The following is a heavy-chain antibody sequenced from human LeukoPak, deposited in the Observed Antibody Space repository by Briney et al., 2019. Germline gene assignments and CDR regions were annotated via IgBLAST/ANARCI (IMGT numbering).Heavy chain of an antibody. V-gene: IGHV3-74*01. CDR3: ARGGEVTMIVVAPGRAFDI. Sequence: GGSLRLSCAASGFTLRSYWMHWVRQAPGKGLVWVSRINSDGSSTSYADSVKGRFTISRDNARNTLYLQMNSLRAEDTAVYYCARGGEVTMIVVAPGRAFDIWGQGTMVTVSS. CDR1: GFTLRSYW. CDR2: INSDGSST. J-gene: IGHJ3*02. D-gene: IGHD3-22*01.